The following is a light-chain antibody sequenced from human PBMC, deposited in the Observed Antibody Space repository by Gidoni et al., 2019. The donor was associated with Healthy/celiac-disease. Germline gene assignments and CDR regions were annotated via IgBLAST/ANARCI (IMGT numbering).Light chain of an antibody. J-gene: IGKJ1*01. V-gene: IGKV1-5*01. CDR1: QSSSSW. CDR3: QQYNSYSWT. CDR2: DAS. Sequence: DIQMTQSPSTLSASVGDRVTLTCRASQSSSSWLAWYQQKPVKAPQLLIYDASSLESGVPSRFSGSGSGTEFTLTIISLQPDDFATDYCQQYNSYSWTFGQGTKVEIK.